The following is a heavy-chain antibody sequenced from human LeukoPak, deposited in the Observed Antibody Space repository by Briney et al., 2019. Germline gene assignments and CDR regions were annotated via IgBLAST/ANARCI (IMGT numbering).Heavy chain of an antibody. CDR1: GGSISSYY. D-gene: IGHD3-22*01. V-gene: IGHV4-4*07. Sequence: SETLSLTCTVSGGSISSYYWSWIRQPAGKGLEWIGRIYSSGSTYDNPSLKSRVTISVDTSKNQFSLNLSSVTAADTAVYYCARHSYYYDSSGYYDYYFDFWGQGNLVTVSS. J-gene: IGHJ4*02. CDR2: IYSSGST. CDR3: ARHSYYYDSSGYYDYYFDF.